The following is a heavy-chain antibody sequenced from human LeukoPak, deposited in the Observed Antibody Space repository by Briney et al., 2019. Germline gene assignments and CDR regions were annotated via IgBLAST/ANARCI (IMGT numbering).Heavy chain of an antibody. CDR3: ASTQWRYFENWFDP. Sequence: SETLSLTCTVSGGSISSSSYYWGWIRQPPGKGLEWIGSIYYSGSTYYNPSLKSRVTMSVDTSKNQFSLKLSSVTAADTAVYYCASTQWRYFENWFDPWGQGTLVTVSS. CDR2: IYYSGST. V-gene: IGHV4-39*01. J-gene: IGHJ5*02. D-gene: IGHD3-9*01. CDR1: GGSISSSSYY.